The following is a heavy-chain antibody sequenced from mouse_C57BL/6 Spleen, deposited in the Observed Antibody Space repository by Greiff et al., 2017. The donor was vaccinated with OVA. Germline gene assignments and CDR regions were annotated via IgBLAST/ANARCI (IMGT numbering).Heavy chain of an antibody. D-gene: IGHD1-1*01. V-gene: IGHV1-82*01. CDR2: IYPGDGDT. CDR3: AREIYYYGSSQYYAMDY. CDR1: GYAFSSSW. Sequence: QVQLKQSGPELVKPGASVKISCKASGYAFSSSWMNWVKQRPGKGLEWIGRIYPGDGDTNYNGKFKGKATLTADKSSSTAYMQLSSLTSEDSAVYFCAREIYYYGSSQYYAMDYWGQGTSVTVSS. J-gene: IGHJ4*01.